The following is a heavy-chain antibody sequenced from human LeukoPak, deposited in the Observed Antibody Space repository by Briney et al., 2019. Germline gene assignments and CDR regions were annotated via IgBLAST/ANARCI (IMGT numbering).Heavy chain of an antibody. J-gene: IGHJ4*02. D-gene: IGHD3-10*01. CDR1: GFSVSSNY. CDR2: TYSGGTT. V-gene: IGHV3-66*02. Sequence: GGSLRLSCAASGFSVSSNYMTWVRQAPGKGLEWLSVTYSGGTTYYADSVKGRFTISRDNSKNTLYLQMNGLRTEDTAMYYCVRAPGGGDWGQGTLVTVSS. CDR3: VRAPGGGD.